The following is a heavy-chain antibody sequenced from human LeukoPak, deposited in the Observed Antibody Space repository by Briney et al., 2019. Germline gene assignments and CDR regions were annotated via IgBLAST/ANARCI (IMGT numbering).Heavy chain of an antibody. Sequence: PSETLSLTCTVSGGSISSNYWSWIRQPPGKGLEWIGYIYYSGSTNYNPSLKSRVTISVDTSKNQFSLKLGSVTSADTAVYYCARESKEQPRYFDYWGQGTLVTVSS. CDR1: GGSISSNY. J-gene: IGHJ4*02. D-gene: IGHD6-13*01. V-gene: IGHV4-59*01. CDR2: IYYSGST. CDR3: ARESKEQPRYFDY.